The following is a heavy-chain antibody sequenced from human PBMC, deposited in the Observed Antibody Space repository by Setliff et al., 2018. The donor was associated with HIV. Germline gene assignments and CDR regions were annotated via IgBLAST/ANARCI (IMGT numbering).Heavy chain of an antibody. Sequence: SETLSLTCAVYGGSFSGYYWSWIRQSPGKGLEWIGEINHSGSTNYNPSLKSRVTISVDTSKNQFSLKLSSVTASDTAVYYCARLPDINSWPFDYWARGTLVTVSS. J-gene: IGHJ4*02. CDR2: INHSGST. CDR1: GGSFSGYY. D-gene: IGHD6-13*01. CDR3: ARLPDINSWPFDY. V-gene: IGHV4-34*01.